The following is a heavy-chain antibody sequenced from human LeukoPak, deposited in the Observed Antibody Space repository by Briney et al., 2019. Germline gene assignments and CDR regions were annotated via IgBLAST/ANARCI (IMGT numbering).Heavy chain of an antibody. V-gene: IGHV4-39*01. J-gene: IGHJ5*02. CDR3: ARHDYSNYAWFDP. Sequence: SETLSLTCAVSGYSISSSSYYWGWIRQPPGKGLEWIGSIYYSGSTYYNPSLKSRVTISVDTSKNQFSLKLSSVTAADTSVYYCARHDYSNYAWFDPWGQGTLVTVSS. D-gene: IGHD4-11*01. CDR2: IYYSGST. CDR1: GYSISSSSYY.